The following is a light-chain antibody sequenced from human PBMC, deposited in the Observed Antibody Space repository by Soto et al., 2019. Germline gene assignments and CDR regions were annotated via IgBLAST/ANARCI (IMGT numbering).Light chain of an antibody. Sequence: DIQMTQSPSTLSASVGDRVTITCRASQSISSWLAWYQQKPGKAPKVLIYKASSLESGVPSRFGGSGSGTEFTLTISSLQPDDFATYSCEQYNGYPWTFGQGTKVEIK. CDR2: KAS. V-gene: IGKV1-5*03. CDR3: EQYNGYPWT. J-gene: IGKJ1*01. CDR1: QSISSW.